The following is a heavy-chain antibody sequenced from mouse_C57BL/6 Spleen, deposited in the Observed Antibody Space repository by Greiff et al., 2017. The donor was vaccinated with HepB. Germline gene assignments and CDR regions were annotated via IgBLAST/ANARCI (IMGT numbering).Heavy chain of an antibody. D-gene: IGHD2-13*01. J-gene: IGHJ4*01. CDR1: GFTFSDYY. V-gene: IGHV5-12*01. Sequence: EVQRVESGGGLVQPGGSLKLSCAASGFTFSDYYMYWVRQTPEKRLEWVAYISNGGGSTYYPDTVKGRFTISRDNAKNTLYLQMSRLKSEDTAMYYCARWTRAMDYWGQGTSVTVTS. CDR2: ISNGGGST. CDR3: ARWTRAMDY.